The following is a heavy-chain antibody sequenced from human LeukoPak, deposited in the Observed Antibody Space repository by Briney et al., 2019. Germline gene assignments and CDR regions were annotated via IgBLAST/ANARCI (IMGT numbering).Heavy chain of an antibody. CDR3: ARHSNYGSGSYYRYWFDP. CDR2: ISTSGST. Sequence: PSETLSLTCTVSGGSISNYYWSWIRQPAGKGLEWIGRISTSGSTNYNPSLKSRVTISVDTSKNQFSLKLSSVTAADTAVYYCARHSNYGSGSYYRYWFDPWGQGTLVTVSS. J-gene: IGHJ5*02. D-gene: IGHD3-10*01. V-gene: IGHV4-4*07. CDR1: GGSISNYY.